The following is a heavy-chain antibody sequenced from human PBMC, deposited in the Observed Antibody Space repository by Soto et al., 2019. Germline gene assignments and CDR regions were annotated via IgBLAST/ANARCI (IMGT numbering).Heavy chain of an antibody. Sequence: SETLYLTCSVSGGSISSKSYSWGWIRQPPGKGLEWIGTFYYSENTYYNPSLKSRVTISVDTSKNQFSLKLSSVTAADTAVYYCAKLAGYCSGNSCHGDYAMDVWAQGTTVTVSS. CDR2: FYYSENT. CDR1: GGSISSKSYS. V-gene: IGHV4-39*01. D-gene: IGHD2-15*01. J-gene: IGHJ6*02. CDR3: AKLAGYCSGNSCHGDYAMDV.